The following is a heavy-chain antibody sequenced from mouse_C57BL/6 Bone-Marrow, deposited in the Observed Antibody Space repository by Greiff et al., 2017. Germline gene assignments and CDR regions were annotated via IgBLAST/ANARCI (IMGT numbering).Heavy chain of an antibody. D-gene: IGHD2-5*01. CDR3: TWPISNYVGAY. CDR1: GFNIKDYY. J-gene: IGHJ3*01. CDR2: IDPEDGDT. V-gene: IGHV14-1*01. Sequence: VQLQQSGAELVRPGASVKLSCTASGFNIKDYYMHWVKQRPQQGLEWIGRIDPEDGDTEYAPKFQGKATMTADTSSNTAYLQLSSLTSADTAVYYCTWPISNYVGAYWGQGTLVTVSA.